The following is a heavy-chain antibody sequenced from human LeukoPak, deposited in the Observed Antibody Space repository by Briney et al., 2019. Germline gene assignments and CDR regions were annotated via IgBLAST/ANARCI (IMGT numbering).Heavy chain of an antibody. Sequence: GGSPRLSCAASGFTFSSYAMSWVRQAPGKGLEWVSAISGSGGATSYADSVKGRFTISRDNSKNTLYLQTKSLRAEDTAVYYCAENAYCSGGSCYASWFDPWGQGTLVTVSS. CDR2: ISGSGGAT. CDR3: AENAYCSGGSCYASWFDP. V-gene: IGHV3-23*01. D-gene: IGHD2-15*01. J-gene: IGHJ5*02. CDR1: GFTFSSYA.